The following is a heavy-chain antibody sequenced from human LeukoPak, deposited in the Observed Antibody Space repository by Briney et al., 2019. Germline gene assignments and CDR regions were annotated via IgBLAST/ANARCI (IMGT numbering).Heavy chain of an antibody. CDR2: IYHSGST. J-gene: IGHJ3*02. CDR3: ARVLGGAFDI. CDR1: EFSVGSNY. V-gene: IGHV4-4*02. Sequence: GSLRLSCAASEFSVGSNYMTWVRQPPGKGLEWIGEIYHSGSTNSNVSLKSRVIISVDKSKNQFSLKLSSVTAADTAVYYCARVLGGAFDIWGQGTMVTVSS.